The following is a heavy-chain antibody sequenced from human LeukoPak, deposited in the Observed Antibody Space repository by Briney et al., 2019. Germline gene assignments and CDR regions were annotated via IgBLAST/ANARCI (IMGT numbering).Heavy chain of an antibody. Sequence: SETLSLTCTVSGYSISSGYYWGWIRQPPGKGLEWIGSIYHSGSTYYNPSLKSRVTISVDTSKNQFSLKLSSVTAADTAVYYCASILTYYYDSSGYSDYWGQGTLVTVSS. CDR1: GYSISSGYY. CDR2: IYHSGST. CDR3: ASILTYYYDSSGYSDY. J-gene: IGHJ4*02. V-gene: IGHV4-38-2*02. D-gene: IGHD3-22*01.